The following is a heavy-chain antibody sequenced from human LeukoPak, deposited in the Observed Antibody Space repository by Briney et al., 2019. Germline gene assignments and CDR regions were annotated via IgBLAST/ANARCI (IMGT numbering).Heavy chain of an antibody. V-gene: IGHV1-2*02. CDR3: ASDASPTVTTWELRVVDY. CDR2: INPNSGGT. J-gene: IGHJ4*02. CDR1: GYTFTGYY. Sequence: ASVKVSCKASGYTFTGYYMHWVRQAPGQGLEWMGWINPNSGGTNYAQKFQGRVTMTRDTSISTDYMELSRLRSDDTAVYYCASDASPTVTTWELRVVDYWGQGTLVTVSS. D-gene: IGHD4-17*01.